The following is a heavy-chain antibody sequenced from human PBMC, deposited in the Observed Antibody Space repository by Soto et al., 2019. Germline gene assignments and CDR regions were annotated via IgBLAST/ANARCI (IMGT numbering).Heavy chain of an antibody. V-gene: IGHV1-8*01. Sequence: ASVKVSCKASGYTFTSYDINWVRQATGQGLEWMGWMNPNSGNTGYVQKFQGRVTMTRNTSISTAYMELSSLRSEDTAVYYCARGLRFLEWLDYYYYYGMDVWGQGTTVTVSS. D-gene: IGHD3-3*01. CDR1: GYTFTSYD. CDR2: MNPNSGNT. CDR3: ARGLRFLEWLDYYYYYGMDV. J-gene: IGHJ6*02.